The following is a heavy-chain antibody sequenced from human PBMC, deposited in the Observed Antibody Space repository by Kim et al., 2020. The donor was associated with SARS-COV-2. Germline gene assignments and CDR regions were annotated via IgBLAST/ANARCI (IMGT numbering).Heavy chain of an antibody. CDR3: ARDGAGIGWFDP. J-gene: IGHJ5*02. D-gene: IGHD6-13*01. Sequence: NHTPSLKSRVNISVDTSKNQFSLTLSSVTAADTAVYYCARDGAGIGWFDPWGQGTLVSVSS. V-gene: IGHV4-4*02.